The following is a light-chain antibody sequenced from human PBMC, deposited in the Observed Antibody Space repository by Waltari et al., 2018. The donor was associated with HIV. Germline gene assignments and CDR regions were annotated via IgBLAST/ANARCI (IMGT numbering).Light chain of an antibody. V-gene: IGLV6-57*01. Sequence: NFMLTQPHSVSESPGKTVTISCTRSSGSIASNYVQWYQQRPGSSPSTVIYEDNQSPSGVPDRFSGSIDSSSNSASLTISGLKTEDEADYYCQSYDSNTFWVFGGGTKLTVL. CDR1: SGSIASNY. CDR2: EDN. CDR3: QSYDSNTFWV. J-gene: IGLJ3*02.